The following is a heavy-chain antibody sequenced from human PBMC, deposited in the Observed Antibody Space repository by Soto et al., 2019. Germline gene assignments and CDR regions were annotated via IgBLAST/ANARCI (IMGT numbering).Heavy chain of an antibody. CDR2: INAGKGNT. V-gene: IGHV1-3*01. Sequence: QVQLVQSGAEVKKPGASVRVSCKASGYTFSIYAMHWVRQASGQRPEWMGWINAGKGNTKYSEKFQGRVTITTDTSASTAYMELSSLTSEDTAVYFCARGSNLPNGFFQHWGQGSLVTVSS. D-gene: IGHD4-4*01. CDR1: GYTFSIYA. CDR3: ARGSNLPNGFFQH. J-gene: IGHJ1*01.